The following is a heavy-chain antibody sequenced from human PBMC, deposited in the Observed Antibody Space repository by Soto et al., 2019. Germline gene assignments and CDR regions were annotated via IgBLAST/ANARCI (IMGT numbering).Heavy chain of an antibody. CDR3: ARGPRRYYYYYYMDV. CDR2: IYYSGST. J-gene: IGHJ6*03. V-gene: IGHV4-59*01. CDR1: GGSISSYY. Sequence: SETLSLTCTVSGGSISSYYGSWIRQPPGKGLEWIGYIYYSGSTNYNPSLKSRVTISVDTSKNQFSLKLSSVTAADTAVYYCARGPRRYYYYYYMDVWGKGTTVTVSS.